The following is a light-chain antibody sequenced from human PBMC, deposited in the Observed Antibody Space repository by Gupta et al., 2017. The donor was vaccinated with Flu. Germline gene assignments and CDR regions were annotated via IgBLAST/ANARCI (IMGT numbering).Light chain of an antibody. Sequence: DIQVTQSPSSLSASAGDRVTITCRASQSISNYLNWYQQKPGKAPKVLIYAASTLGTGVPSRFSGSGSGTYFTLTINGLLPEDSATYYCQQSYAMRRTFGGGTKVEIK. CDR3: QQSYAMRRT. CDR2: AAS. V-gene: IGKV1-39*01. J-gene: IGKJ4*01. CDR1: QSISNY.